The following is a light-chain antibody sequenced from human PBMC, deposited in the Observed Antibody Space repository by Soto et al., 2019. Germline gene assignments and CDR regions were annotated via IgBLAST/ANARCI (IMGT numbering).Light chain of an antibody. V-gene: IGKV3-20*01. CDR1: QTVASNF. CDR3: QQYGTSPPLT. CDR2: GAS. Sequence: VLTQSPGTLSLSPGDIATLSCRASQTVASNFLAWYQHKPGQSPRLLIYGASTRATDIPARFSGSGSVPDFTLTISRLEPEDSSVYYCQQYGTSPPLTFGGGTKVEIK. J-gene: IGKJ4*01.